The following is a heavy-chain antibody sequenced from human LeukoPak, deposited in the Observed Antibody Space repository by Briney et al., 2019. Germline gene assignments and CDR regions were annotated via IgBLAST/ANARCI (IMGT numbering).Heavy chain of an antibody. V-gene: IGHV3-30-3*01. D-gene: IGHD1-26*01. CDR3: ARDPVLSGSSPDY. CDR1: GFTFSSYA. Sequence: PGGSLRLSCAASGFTFSSYAMHWVRQAPGKGLEWVAVISYDGSNKYYADSVKGRFTISRDNSKNTLYLQMNSLRAEDTAVYYCARDPVLSGSSPDYWGQGTLVTVSS. J-gene: IGHJ4*02. CDR2: ISYDGSNK.